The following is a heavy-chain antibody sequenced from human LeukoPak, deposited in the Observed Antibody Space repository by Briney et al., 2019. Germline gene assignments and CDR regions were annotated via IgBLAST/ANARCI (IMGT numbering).Heavy chain of an antibody. Sequence: ASVKVSCKASGGTFNSYVISWVRQAPGQGLEWMGWISAYNGNTNYAQKLQGRVTMTTDTSTSTAYMELRSLRSDDTAVYYCASLYGGYCQDWGQGTLVTVSS. J-gene: IGHJ4*02. V-gene: IGHV1-18*01. CDR2: ISAYNGNT. D-gene: IGHD2-15*01. CDR1: GGTFNSYV. CDR3: ASLYGGYCQD.